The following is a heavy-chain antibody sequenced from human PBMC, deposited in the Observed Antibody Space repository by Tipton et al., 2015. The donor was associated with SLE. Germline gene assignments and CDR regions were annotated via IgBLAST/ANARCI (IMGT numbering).Heavy chain of an antibody. CDR1: GASVSSHY. J-gene: IGHJ4*02. Sequence: LRLSCTVSGASVSSHYWNWIRQTPGTGLEWIGYIHYNRDTNYHPSLKSRVTISVDTSKNQLSLKLTSVTAADTAVYYCARGSVVADDFWGQGTLVTVSS. CDR2: IHYNRDT. CDR3: ARGSVVADDF. V-gene: IGHV4-59*02. D-gene: IGHD2-15*01.